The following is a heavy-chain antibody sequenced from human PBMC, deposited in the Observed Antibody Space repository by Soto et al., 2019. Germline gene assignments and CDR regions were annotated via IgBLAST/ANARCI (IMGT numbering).Heavy chain of an antibody. D-gene: IGHD3-22*01. CDR1: GFTFSSYA. J-gene: IGHJ4*02. CDR3: ARDSYYDSSGYGLGY. V-gene: IGHV3-30-3*01. Sequence: ALRLSCAASGFTFSSYAMHWVRQAPGKGLEWVAVISYDGSNKYYADSVKGRFTISRDNSKNTLYLQMNSLRAEDTAVYYCARDSYYDSSGYGLGYWGQGTLVTVSS. CDR2: ISYDGSNK.